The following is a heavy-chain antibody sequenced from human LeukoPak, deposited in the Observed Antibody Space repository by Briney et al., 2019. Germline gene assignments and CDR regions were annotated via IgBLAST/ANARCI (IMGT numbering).Heavy chain of an antibody. Sequence: PGGSLRLSCAASGFSFGSFEMNWVRQAPGKGLEWVSYISSSGSTIDYADSVKGRFTISRDNAKNSLYLQMNSLRAEDTAVYYCARDSYCGGDCYSDWGQGTLVTVSS. J-gene: IGHJ4*02. CDR3: ARDSYCGGDCYSD. V-gene: IGHV3-48*03. CDR1: GFSFGSFE. CDR2: ISSSGSTI. D-gene: IGHD2-21*02.